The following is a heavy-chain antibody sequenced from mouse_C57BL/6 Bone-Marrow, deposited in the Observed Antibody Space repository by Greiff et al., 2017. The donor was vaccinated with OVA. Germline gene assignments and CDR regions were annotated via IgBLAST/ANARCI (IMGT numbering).Heavy chain of an antibody. CDR3: ARFYYGSSPVFDY. D-gene: IGHD1-1*01. V-gene: IGHV1-82*01. CDR2: IYPGDGDT. J-gene: IGHJ2*01. CDR1: GYAFSSSW. Sequence: QVQLKESGPELVKPGASVKISCKASGYAFSSSWMNWVKHRPGKGLEWIGRIYPGDGDTNYNGKFKGKATLTADKSSSTAYMQLSSLTSEDSAVYFCARFYYGSSPVFDYWGQGTTLTVSS.